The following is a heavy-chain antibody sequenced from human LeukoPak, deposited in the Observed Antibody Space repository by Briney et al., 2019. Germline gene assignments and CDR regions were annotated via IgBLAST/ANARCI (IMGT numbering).Heavy chain of an antibody. Sequence: PSETLSLTCTVSGGSISSGGYYWSWIRQHPGKGLEWIGYIYYSGSTYYNPSLKSRVTISVDTSKTQFSLKLSSVTAADTAVYYRARALHGGSYFLDYWGQGSLVTVSS. J-gene: IGHJ4*02. CDR2: IYYSGST. V-gene: IGHV4-31*03. D-gene: IGHD1-26*01. CDR1: GGSISSGGYY. CDR3: ARALHGGSYFLDY.